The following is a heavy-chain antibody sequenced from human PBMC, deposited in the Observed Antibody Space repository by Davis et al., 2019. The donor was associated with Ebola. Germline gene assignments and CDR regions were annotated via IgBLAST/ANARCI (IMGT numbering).Heavy chain of an antibody. CDR3: ARGPIMGTISH. CDR2: IGTAGDT. V-gene: IGHV3-13*01. CDR1: GFTFSTYD. J-gene: IGHJ3*01. Sequence: GESLKISCAASGFTFSTYDMHWVRQTTGKALEWVSAIGTAGDTYYPGSVKGRFTISRENVKNSLYLQMNSLRAGDTAAYYCARGPIMGTISHWGQGTLVTVSS. D-gene: IGHD1-26*01.